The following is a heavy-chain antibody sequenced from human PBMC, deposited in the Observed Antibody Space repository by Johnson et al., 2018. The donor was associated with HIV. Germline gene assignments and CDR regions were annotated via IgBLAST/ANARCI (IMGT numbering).Heavy chain of an antibody. J-gene: IGHJ3*01. Sequence: QVQLVESGGGVVQPGRSMRLSCAASGFTFSSYAMHWVRQAPGKGLEWVAVISYDGSNKYHADSVKGRFTISRDSSKNTLYLEMNTLRPEDTAMYYCAKVGGYSYGESWGQGTMVTVSS. CDR3: AKVGGYSYGES. CDR2: ISYDGSNK. V-gene: IGHV3-30*04. D-gene: IGHD5-18*01. CDR1: GFTFSSYA.